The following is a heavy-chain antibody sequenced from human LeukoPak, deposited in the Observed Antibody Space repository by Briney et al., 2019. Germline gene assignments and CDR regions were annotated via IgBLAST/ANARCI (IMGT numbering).Heavy chain of an antibody. D-gene: IGHD3-10*01. CDR3: ARRPGSYYITTYYHYYMDV. Sequence: SETLSLTCAVYGGSFSGYYWSWIRQPPGKGLEWIGEINHSGSTNYNPSLKSRVTISVDTSKNQFSLKLTSVTAADTAVYYCARRPGSYYITTYYHYYMDVWGKGTTVTISS. V-gene: IGHV4-34*01. J-gene: IGHJ6*03. CDR2: INHSGST. CDR1: GGSFSGYY.